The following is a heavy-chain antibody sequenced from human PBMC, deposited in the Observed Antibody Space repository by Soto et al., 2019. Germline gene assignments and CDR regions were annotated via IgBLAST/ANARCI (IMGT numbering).Heavy chain of an antibody. CDR3: ARYRYYYYGMDV. V-gene: IGHV1-69*13. CDR2: IIPIFGTA. Sequence: SVKVSCKASGGTFSSYAISWVRQAPGQGLEWMGGIIPIFGTANYTQKFQGRVTITADESTSTAYMELSSLRSEDTAVYSCARYRYYYYGMDVWGQGTTVTVSS. CDR1: GGTFSSYA. J-gene: IGHJ6*02. D-gene: IGHD1-26*01.